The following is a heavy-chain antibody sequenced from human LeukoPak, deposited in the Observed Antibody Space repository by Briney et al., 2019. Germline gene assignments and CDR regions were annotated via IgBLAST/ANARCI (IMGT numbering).Heavy chain of an antibody. Sequence: GDPLKISCKGSGYSFTSYWIGWVRQMPGKGLEWLGIIYPGDSDTRYSPSFQGQVTISADKPISTAYLQWSSLKASDTAMYYCARHRRRSIIGTASSRGFDSWGQGTLVTVSS. V-gene: IGHV5-51*01. D-gene: IGHD3-10*01. J-gene: IGHJ4*02. CDR3: ARHRRRSIIGTASSRGFDS. CDR2: IYPGDSDT. CDR1: GYSFTSYW.